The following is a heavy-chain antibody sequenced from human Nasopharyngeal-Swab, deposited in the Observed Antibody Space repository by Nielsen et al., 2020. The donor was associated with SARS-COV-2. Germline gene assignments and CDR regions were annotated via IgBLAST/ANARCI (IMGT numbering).Heavy chain of an antibody. D-gene: IGHD6-13*01. CDR3: ARRMSPAGTELRVWWYFDL. J-gene: IGHJ2*01. V-gene: IGHV4-4*02. CDR2: IYHSGST. CDR1: GGSISSSNW. Sequence: GSLRLSCAVSGGSISSSNWWSWVRQPPGKGLEWIGEIYHSGSTNYNPSLKSRVTISVDTSKNQFSLKLSSVTAADTAVYYCARRMSPAGTELRVWWYFDLWGRGTLVTVSS.